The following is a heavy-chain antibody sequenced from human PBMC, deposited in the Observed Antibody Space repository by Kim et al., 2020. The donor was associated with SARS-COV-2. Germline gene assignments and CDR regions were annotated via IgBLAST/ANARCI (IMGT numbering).Heavy chain of an antibody. V-gene: IGHV3-33*01. Sequence: GGSLRLSCAASGFTFSSYGMHWVRQAPGKGLEWVAVIWYDGSNKYYADSVKGRFTISRDNSKSTLDLQMNSLRAEDTAVYYCARDVTGKNSGPIWYWGQG. CDR1: GFTFSSYG. J-gene: IGHJ4*02. CDR3: ARDVTGKNSGPIWY. CDR2: IWYDGSNK. D-gene: IGHD6-19*01.